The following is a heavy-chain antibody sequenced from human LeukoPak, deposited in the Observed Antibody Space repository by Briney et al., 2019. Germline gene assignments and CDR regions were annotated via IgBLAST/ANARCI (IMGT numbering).Heavy chain of an antibody. CDR3: ARRSSGSSPWVYLDY. CDR2: MYYSGIT. D-gene: IGHD3-10*01. CDR1: GGSISSYY. J-gene: IGHJ4*02. Sequence: PSETLSLTCTVSGGSISSYYWSWIRQPPGKGLEWVGYMYYSGITNYNPFLKSRVTISVDTSKNQFSLKLSTVTAADTAVYYCARRSSGSSPWVYLDYWGQGTLVAVSS. V-gene: IGHV4-59*01.